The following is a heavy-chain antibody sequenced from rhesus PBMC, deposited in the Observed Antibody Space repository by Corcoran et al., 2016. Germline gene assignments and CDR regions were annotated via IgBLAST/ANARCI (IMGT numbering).Heavy chain of an antibody. CDR3: ASDPNYGLNV. V-gene: IGHV4-169*02. D-gene: IGHD1-26*01. CDR1: GGSISSSY. Sequence: QLQLQESGPGLVKPSETLSVTCAVSGGSISSSYWSWIRQAPGKGLEWSGYIYGSGSSTNYNPSLKSRVTLSVDTSKNQLSLKLSSVTAADTAVYYCASDPNYGLNVWGPGVLVTVSS. CDR2: IYGSGSST. J-gene: IGHJ5-1*01.